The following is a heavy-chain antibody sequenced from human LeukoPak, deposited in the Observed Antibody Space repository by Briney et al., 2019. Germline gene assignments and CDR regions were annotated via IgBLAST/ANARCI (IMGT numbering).Heavy chain of an antibody. CDR2: TYHRSTWYD. D-gene: IGHD6-13*01. J-gene: IGHJ4*02. CDR1: GDSVSSSNAA. CDR3: TREVAGTGGFDY. Sequence: SQTLSLTCAISGDSVSSSNAAWNWIRQSPSRGLEWLGRTYHRSTWYDDYVVSVRSRLTITPDIFKNQVSLQLNSVTPEDTAVYYCTREVAGTGGFDYWGQGITVTVSS. V-gene: IGHV6-1*01.